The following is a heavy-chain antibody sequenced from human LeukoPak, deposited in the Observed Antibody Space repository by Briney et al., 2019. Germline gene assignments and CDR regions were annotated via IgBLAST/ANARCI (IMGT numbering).Heavy chain of an antibody. J-gene: IGHJ2*01. CDR1: GYTFTGNY. CDR3: ARAFLLLEWPVEYFDL. Sequence: GASVKVSCKASGYTFTGNYIHWVRQAPGQGLEWMGWINCNSGDTNYAPRFQGRVSMTRDTSINTAYMDMSMLRSDDTAVYYCARAFLLLEWPVEYFDLWGRGTLVTVSS. V-gene: IGHV1-2*02. CDR2: INCNSGDT. D-gene: IGHD3-3*01.